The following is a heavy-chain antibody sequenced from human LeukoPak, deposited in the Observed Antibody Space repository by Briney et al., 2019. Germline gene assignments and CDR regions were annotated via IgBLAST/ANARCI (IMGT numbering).Heavy chain of an antibody. D-gene: IGHD3-22*01. J-gene: IGHJ2*01. CDR1: GFNFSHNW. CDR3: ARGSYYDGSGYVNWYFDL. CDR2: IKLDGSEK. V-gene: IGHV3-7*01. Sequence: AGXSLRLSCEASGFNFSHNWMTWVRRAPGKRLKWVASIKLDGSEKYYVDTVKGGFTISRDNAKNSLYLQMNSLRAEDTATYYCARGSYYDGSGYVNWYFDLWGRGTLVTVSS.